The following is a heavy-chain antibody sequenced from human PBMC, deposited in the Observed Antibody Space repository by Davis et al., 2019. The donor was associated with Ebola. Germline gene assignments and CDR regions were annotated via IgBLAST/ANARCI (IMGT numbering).Heavy chain of an antibody. CDR1: GGSISNYY. D-gene: IGHD3-22*01. V-gene: IGHV4-59*01. CDR2: VSYSGST. J-gene: IGHJ4*02. Sequence: SETLSLTCTVSGGSISNYYWSWIRQPPGKGLEWIAYVSYSGSTNYNPSLNSRVTISLDKSKNQFSLRLRSVTAADTAVYYCARGNVIGSFDSSGYYVNYWGQGTLVTVSA. CDR3: ARGNVIGSFDSSGYYVNY.